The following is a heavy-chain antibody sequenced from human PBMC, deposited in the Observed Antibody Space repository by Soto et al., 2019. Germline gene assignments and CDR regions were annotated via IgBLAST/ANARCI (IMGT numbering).Heavy chain of an antibody. CDR3: ARSRVPAAMPAMGWFDP. D-gene: IGHD2-2*01. V-gene: IGHV1-8*01. J-gene: IGHJ5*02. CDR2: MNPNSGNT. CDR1: GYTFTSYD. Sequence: QVQLVQSGAEVKKPGASVKVSCKASGYTFTSYDINWVRQATGQGLEWMGWMNPNSGNTGYAQKFQGRVTMTRNTSISTAYMELSSLRSEDTAVYYCARSRVPAAMPAMGWFDPWGQGTLVTVSS.